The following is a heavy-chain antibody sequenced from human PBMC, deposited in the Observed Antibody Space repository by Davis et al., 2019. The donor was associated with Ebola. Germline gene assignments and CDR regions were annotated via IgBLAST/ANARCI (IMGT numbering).Heavy chain of an antibody. CDR1: GGTFSSYA. CDR2: IIPIFGTA. V-gene: IGHV1-69*13. CDR3: ARGGCSNGICFTEGLLH. Sequence: SVKVSCKASGGTFSSYAISWVRQAPGQGLEWMGGIIPIFGTANYAQKFQGRVTITADESTSTAYMELSSLRSEDTAVYYCARGGCSNGICFTEGLLHWGQGTLVIVSS. J-gene: IGHJ4*02. D-gene: IGHD2-8*01.